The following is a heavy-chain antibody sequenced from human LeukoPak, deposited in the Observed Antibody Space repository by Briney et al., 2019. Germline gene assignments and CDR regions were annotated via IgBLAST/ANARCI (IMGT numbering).Heavy chain of an antibody. Sequence: SETLSLTCTVSGGFISSSSYYWGWIRQPPGKGLEWIGSIYYSGSTYYNPSLKSRVTISVDTSKNQFSLKLSSVTAADTAVYYCARHTSPHNWFDPWGQGTLVTVSS. V-gene: IGHV4-39*01. CDR2: IYYSGST. CDR1: GGFISSSSYY. J-gene: IGHJ5*02. CDR3: ARHTSPHNWFDP. D-gene: IGHD2/OR15-2a*01.